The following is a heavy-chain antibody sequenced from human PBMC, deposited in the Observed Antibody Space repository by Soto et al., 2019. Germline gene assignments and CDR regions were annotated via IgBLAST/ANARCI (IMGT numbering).Heavy chain of an antibody. D-gene: IGHD6-13*01. CDR1: GFTFSDYW. CDR2: IKQDGSER. V-gene: IGHV3-7*01. CDR3: ARALGAAAAV. Sequence: GGSLRLSCAASGFTFSDYWMSWVRQAPGKGLEWVANIKQDGSERYYVDSVKGRFTISRDNADNSLFLQMYSLRAEDTAVYYCARALGAAAAVWGQGTLVTSPQ. J-gene: IGHJ4*02.